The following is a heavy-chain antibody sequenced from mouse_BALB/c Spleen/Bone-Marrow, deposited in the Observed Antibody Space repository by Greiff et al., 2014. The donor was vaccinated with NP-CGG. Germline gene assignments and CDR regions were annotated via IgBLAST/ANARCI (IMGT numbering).Heavy chain of an antibody. Sequence: QVQLKDSGAGMGKPGTSVKMSCKASGYTFTSYWMHWGKQRPGQGLEWIGDIYPGSDSTNYNEKFKSKATLTVDTSSSTAYMQLSSLTSEDSAVYYCAREKDWVFDYWGQGTTLTVSS. CDR2: IYPGSDST. D-gene: IGHD4-1*01. CDR1: GYTFTSYW. J-gene: IGHJ2*01. V-gene: IGHV1-55*01. CDR3: AREKDWVFDY.